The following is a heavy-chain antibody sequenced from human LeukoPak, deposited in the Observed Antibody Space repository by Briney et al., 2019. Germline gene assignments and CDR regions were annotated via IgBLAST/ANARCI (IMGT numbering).Heavy chain of an antibody. CDR1: GFTFSSYW. V-gene: IGHV3-74*01. Sequence: GGSMRLSCAASGFTFSSYWMHWVRQAPGKGLVWVSRINSDGSSTSYADSVKGRFTISRDNAKNTLYLQMNSLRAEDTAVYYCARGPRWLQSKQFDYWGQGTLVTVSS. J-gene: IGHJ4*02. D-gene: IGHD5-24*01. CDR2: INSDGSST. CDR3: ARGPRWLQSKQFDY.